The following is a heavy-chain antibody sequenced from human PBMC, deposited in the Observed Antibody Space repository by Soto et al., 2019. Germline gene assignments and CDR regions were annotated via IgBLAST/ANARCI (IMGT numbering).Heavy chain of an antibody. CDR1: GFSLSTSGVG. D-gene: IGHD3-9*01. Sequence: QITLKESGPTLVKPTQTLTLTCTFSGFSLSTSGVGVGWIRQPPGKALEWLALIFWDDDKRYSPSLKSRLTITKGTSKNQVVLTMTNMDPVDTATYYCAHSPPYDILTGSLNYFVYWGQGTLVTVSS. V-gene: IGHV2-5*02. CDR3: AHSPPYDILTGSLNYFVY. J-gene: IGHJ4*02. CDR2: IFWDDDK.